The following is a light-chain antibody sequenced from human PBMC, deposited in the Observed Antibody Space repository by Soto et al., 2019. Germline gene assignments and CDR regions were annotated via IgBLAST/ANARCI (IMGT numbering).Light chain of an antibody. CDR3: QHYNDYTEA. CDR2: KAS. V-gene: IGKV1-5*03. CDR1: QTISSW. Sequence: DIQMTQCPSTLSGSVGDRVTITCRASQTISSWLAWYQQKPGKAPKLLIYKASTLKSGVPSRFSGSGSGTEFTLTISSLQPDDFATYYFQHYNDYTEAFGQGTKVELK. J-gene: IGKJ1*01.